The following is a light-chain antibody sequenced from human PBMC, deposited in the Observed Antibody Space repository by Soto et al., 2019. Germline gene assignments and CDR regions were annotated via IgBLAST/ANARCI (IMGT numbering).Light chain of an antibody. Sequence: EIVLTQSPGTVSLSPGERATLSCRASQSVSSRQVAWYHHRAGQAPRLLIYDGSTRATGIPDRFRGSGSGTDFTLTISRLEPEDFGVYFCQQYGTSPSWTFGQGTKVEIK. J-gene: IGKJ1*01. V-gene: IGKV3-20*01. CDR3: QQYGTSPSWT. CDR2: DGS. CDR1: QSVSSRQ.